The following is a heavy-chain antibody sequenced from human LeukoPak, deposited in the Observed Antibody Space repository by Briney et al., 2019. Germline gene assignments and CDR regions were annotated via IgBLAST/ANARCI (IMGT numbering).Heavy chain of an antibody. CDR2: IYYSGNT. D-gene: IGHD1-26*01. CDR3: ARYHGGSHHLEPAFDI. Sequence: PSETLSLTCSVSGDSISSYYWSWIRQPPGKGLEWIAFIYYSGNTNYNPSLMSRVTISIDTSKSQFSPKLTSVTAADTAVHYCARYHGGSHHLEPAFDIWGQGQVVTVSS. J-gene: IGHJ3*02. CDR1: GDSISSYY. V-gene: IGHV4-59*01.